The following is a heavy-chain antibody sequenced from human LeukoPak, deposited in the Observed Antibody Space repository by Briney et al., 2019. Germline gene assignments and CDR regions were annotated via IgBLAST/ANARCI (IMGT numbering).Heavy chain of an antibody. V-gene: IGHV3-48*03. CDR2: ISSSGRTM. CDR1: GFIFSSYE. D-gene: IGHD1-26*01. CDR3: ARDLWYSGSRAPPRAFDI. J-gene: IGHJ3*02. Sequence: TGGSLRLSCEASGFIFSSYEMNWVRQAPGKGLEWVSFISSSGRTMYYADSMKGRFTVSRDNAKNSVYLQMNSLRAEDTAVYYYARDLWYSGSRAPPRAFDIWGQGTMVTVSS.